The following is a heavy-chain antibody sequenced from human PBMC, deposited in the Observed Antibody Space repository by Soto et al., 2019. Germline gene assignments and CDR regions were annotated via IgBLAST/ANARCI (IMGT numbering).Heavy chain of an antibody. CDR1: GYTFTSYG. D-gene: IGHD2-21*02. CDR2: ISAYNDNT. V-gene: IGHV1-18*04. J-gene: IGHJ5*01. Sequence: QVQLVQSGAEVRNPGASVKVSCKASGYTFTSYGLNWVRQAPGQGLEWMGWISAYNDNTNYAQKVQGRVTVTIDTSTSTGYMELRSLRSDDTAVYYCARGQIQSDFDSWGQGTLVTVSS. CDR3: ARGQIQSDFDS.